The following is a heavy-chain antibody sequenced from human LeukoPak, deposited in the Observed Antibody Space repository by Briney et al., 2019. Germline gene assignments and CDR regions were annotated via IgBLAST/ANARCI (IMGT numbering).Heavy chain of an antibody. J-gene: IGHJ6*02. V-gene: IGHV3-33*01. Sequence: GGSLRLSCAASGFTFSSYGMHWVRQAPGKGLEWVAVIWYDGSNKYYADSVKGRFTISRDNSKNTLYLQMNSLRAEDTAVYYCARNYYDSSGHYYYYYGMDVWGRGTTVTVSS. D-gene: IGHD3-22*01. CDR1: GFTFSSYG. CDR2: IWYDGSNK. CDR3: ARNYYDSSGHYYYYYGMDV.